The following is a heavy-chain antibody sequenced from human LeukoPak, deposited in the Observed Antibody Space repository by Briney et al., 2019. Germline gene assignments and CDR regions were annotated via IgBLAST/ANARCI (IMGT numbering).Heavy chain of an antibody. D-gene: IGHD2-15*01. J-gene: IGHJ4*02. CDR1: GGSISSSSYY. V-gene: IGHV4-39*01. Sequence: SETLSLTYTVSGGSISSSSYYWGWIRQPPGKGLEWIGSVYYSGSTYYNPSLKSRVTISVDTSKNQFSLKLSSVTAADTAVYYCARLRGDIVVVVAATPFFDYWGQGTLVTVSS. CDR3: ARLRGDIVVVVAATPFFDY. CDR2: VYYSGST.